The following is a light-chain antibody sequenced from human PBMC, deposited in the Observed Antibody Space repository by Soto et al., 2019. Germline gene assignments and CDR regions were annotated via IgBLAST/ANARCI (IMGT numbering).Light chain of an antibody. CDR1: SSNIGGNS. J-gene: IGLJ1*01. CDR2: DDN. V-gene: IGLV1-51*01. CDR3: GTWDTGLRAYV. Sequence: QSVMTQPPSVSAAPGQKVTISCSGSSSNIGGNSVSWYQQLPGTAPKLLIYDDNKRPSGIPDRFSGSKSGTSATLGITVFQTGDEADYYCGTWDTGLRAYVLGTGTKVTVL.